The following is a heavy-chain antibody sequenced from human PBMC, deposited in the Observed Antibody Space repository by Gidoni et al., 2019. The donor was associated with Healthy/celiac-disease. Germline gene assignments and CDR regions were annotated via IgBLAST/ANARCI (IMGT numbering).Heavy chain of an antibody. Sequence: VQPGRSLRLSCAASGFTFDDYAMHWVRQAPGKGLEWVSGISWNSGSIGYADSVKGRFTISRDNAKNSLYLQMNSLRAEDTALYYCAKEDGYWGQGTLVTVSS. V-gene: IGHV3-9*01. CDR2: ISWNSGSI. CDR1: GFTFDDYA. J-gene: IGHJ4*02. CDR3: AKEDGY.